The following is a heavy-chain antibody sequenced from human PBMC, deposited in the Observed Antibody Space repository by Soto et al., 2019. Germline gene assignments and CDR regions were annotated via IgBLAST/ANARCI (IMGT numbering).Heavy chain of an antibody. V-gene: IGHV3-15*07. CDR3: TTESTTCPFEY. Sequence: GGSLRLSCATAGCRFSNTWMNWVRQAPGKGLEWVGRIKSKTDGGTIDYAAPVKGRFTMSRDDSQNTLYLQMNSLKTEDTAVYYCTTESTTCPFEYWGQGTLVTVSS. J-gene: IGHJ4*02. CDR1: GCRFSNTW. CDR2: IKSKTDGGTI. D-gene: IGHD2-2*01.